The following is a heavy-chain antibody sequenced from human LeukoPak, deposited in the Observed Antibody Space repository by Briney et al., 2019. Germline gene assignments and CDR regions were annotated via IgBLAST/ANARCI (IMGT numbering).Heavy chain of an antibody. J-gene: IGHJ5*02. Sequence: PGGSLRLSCAASGFTFSSYGMHWVRQAPGKGLEWVAFIRYDGSNKYYADSVKGRLTISRDNSENTLYLQVNSLRAEDTAVYYCATLDIVVVPAVMGDWFDPWGEGTLVTVPS. V-gene: IGHV3-30*02. D-gene: IGHD2-2*01. CDR3: ATLDIVVVPAVMGDWFDP. CDR2: IRYDGSNK. CDR1: GFTFSSYG.